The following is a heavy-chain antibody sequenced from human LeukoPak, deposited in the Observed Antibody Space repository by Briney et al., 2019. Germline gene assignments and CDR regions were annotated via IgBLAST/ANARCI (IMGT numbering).Heavy chain of an antibody. D-gene: IGHD5-24*01. CDR3: AKARRRDGYNYFVY. CDR2: ISGSGGST. J-gene: IGHJ4*02. CDR1: GFTFSSYA. V-gene: IGHV3-23*01. Sequence: QPGGSLGLSCAASGFTFSSYAMSWVRQAPGKGLEWVSAISGSGGSTYYADSVKGRFTISRDNSKNTLYLQMNSLRAEDTAVYYCAKARRRDGYNYFVYWGQGTLVTVSS.